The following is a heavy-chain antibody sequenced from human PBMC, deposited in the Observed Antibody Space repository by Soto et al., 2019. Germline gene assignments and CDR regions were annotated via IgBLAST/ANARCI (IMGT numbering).Heavy chain of an antibody. D-gene: IGHD6-19*01. CDR1: GGSISSSSYY. Sequence: SETLSLTCTVSGGSISSSSYYWCWIRHPPGKGLEWIGSIYYSGSTYYNPSLKSRVTISVDTSKNQFSLKLSSVTAADTAVYYCARHAAVAVAVFDIWGQGTMVTVSS. CDR3: ARHAAVAVAVFDI. J-gene: IGHJ3*02. CDR2: IYYSGST. V-gene: IGHV4-39*01.